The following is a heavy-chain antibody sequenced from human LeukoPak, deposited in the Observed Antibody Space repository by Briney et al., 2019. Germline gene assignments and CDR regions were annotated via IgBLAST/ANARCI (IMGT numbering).Heavy chain of an antibody. CDR1: GGSARSDSYY. CDR2: VYYSGST. Sequence: SETLSLTCTVSGGSARSDSYYWSWIRQPPGKGLERIGYVYYSGSTNYNPSLKSRVTISVDTSKNQFSLKLRSVTAADTAVYYCVREAATDYYDSSGYYRQTEVFDAWGQGTMVTVSS. D-gene: IGHD3-22*01. J-gene: IGHJ3*01. CDR3: VREAATDYYDSSGYYRQTEVFDA. V-gene: IGHV4-61*01.